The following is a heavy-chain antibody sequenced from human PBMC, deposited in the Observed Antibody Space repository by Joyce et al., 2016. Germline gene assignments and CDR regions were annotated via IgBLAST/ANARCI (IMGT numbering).Heavy chain of an antibody. J-gene: IGHJ6*02. CDR2: ISSSGSTI. D-gene: IGHD1-26*01. Sequence: EVQLVESGGGLVQPGGSLRLSCAASGFTFSSYEMNWVRQAPGKGLEWVSYISSSGSTIYYADSVKGRFTISRDNAKDSLYLQMDSLRAEDTAVYYCARDYIRTSGSYALDYYYGMDVWGQGTTVTVSS. CDR1: GFTFSSYE. V-gene: IGHV3-48*03. CDR3: ARDYIRTSGSYALDYYYGMDV.